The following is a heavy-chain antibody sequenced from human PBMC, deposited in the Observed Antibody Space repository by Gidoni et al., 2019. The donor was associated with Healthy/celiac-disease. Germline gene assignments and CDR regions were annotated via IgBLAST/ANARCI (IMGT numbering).Heavy chain of an antibody. CDR3: ARYGVTDWYFDL. V-gene: IGHV1-3*01. J-gene: IGHJ2*01. CDR1: GYTFTSYA. Sequence: QVQLVQSRAEGKKLGASVKVPCKASGYTFTSYAMHWVRQAPGQRLEWMGWCTAGNGNTKYSQKLQGRVTITRDTAASTAYMELSSLRSEDTAVYYCARYGVTDWYFDLWGRGTLVTVSS. CDR2: CTAGNGNT. D-gene: IGHD2-21*02.